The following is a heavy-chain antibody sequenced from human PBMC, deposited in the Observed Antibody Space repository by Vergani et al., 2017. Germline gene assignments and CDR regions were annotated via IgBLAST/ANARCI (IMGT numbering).Heavy chain of an antibody. CDR3: ASDDPLLSTTGTTWYAFDI. CDR1: GGSISSGGYY. CDR2: IYYSGRT. Sequence: QVQLQESGPGLVKPSQTLSLTCTVSGGSISSGGYYWSWIRQHPGKGLEWIGYIYYSGRTYYNPSLKSRVPISVDTDKNQFSLKLSSVTAADTAGYYCASDDPLLSTTGTTWYAFDIWGQGTMVTVSS. V-gene: IGHV4-31*03. J-gene: IGHJ3*02. D-gene: IGHD1-1*01.